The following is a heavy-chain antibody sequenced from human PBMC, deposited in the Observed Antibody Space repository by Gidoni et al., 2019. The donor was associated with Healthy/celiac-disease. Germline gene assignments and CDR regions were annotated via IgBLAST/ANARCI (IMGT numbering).Heavy chain of an antibody. D-gene: IGHD6-19*01. CDR3: AKDAVKWLNSEDTNFDY. Sequence: QVQLAESGGGVVQPGRSRGLSWAASGFPLSSYGMHWGRQAPGKGREWVAVISYGGSNKYYADSVKGRFTISRDNSKNTLYLQMNSLRAEDTAVDYCAKDAVKWLNSEDTNFDYWGQGTLVTVSS. V-gene: IGHV3-30*18. J-gene: IGHJ4*02. CDR2: ISYGGSNK. CDR1: GFPLSSYG.